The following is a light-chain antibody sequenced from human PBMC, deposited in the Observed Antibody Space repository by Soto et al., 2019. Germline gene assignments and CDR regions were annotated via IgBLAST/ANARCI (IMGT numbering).Light chain of an antibody. CDR1: SSDVGGYNY. V-gene: IGLV2-14*01. Sequence: QSVLTQPASVSGSPGQSITISCTGTSSDVGGYNYVSWYQQHPGKAPKHMIYEVSNRPSGVSNRFSGSKSGNTASLTISGIQAEDEADYYCSSYTSSSTPWVVGGGTKLTVL. CDR2: EVS. CDR3: SSYTSSSTPWV. J-gene: IGLJ3*02.